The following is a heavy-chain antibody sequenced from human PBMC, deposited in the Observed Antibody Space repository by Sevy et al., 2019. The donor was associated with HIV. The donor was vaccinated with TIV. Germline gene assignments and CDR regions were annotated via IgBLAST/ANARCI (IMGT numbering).Heavy chain of an antibody. CDR3: ARDGGCTSTSCLLYFDY. V-gene: IGHV3-21*01. Sequence: GGSLRLSCAASGFTFITYPMNWFRQAPGKGLEWVSSLISGISYIYYADSVKGRFTISRDNAKNSLYLQMNSLRAEDTAIYYCARDGGCTSTSCLLYFDYWGQGTPVTVSS. CDR2: LISGISYI. D-gene: IGHD2-2*01. CDR1: GFTFITYP. J-gene: IGHJ4*02.